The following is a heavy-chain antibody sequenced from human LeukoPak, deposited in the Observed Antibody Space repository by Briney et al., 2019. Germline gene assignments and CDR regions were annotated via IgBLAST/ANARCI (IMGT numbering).Heavy chain of an antibody. CDR1: GYTFTSYY. CDR3: ARARGLRYSSSWYYFDY. Sequence: ASVKVSCKASGYTFTSYYMHWVRQAPGQGLEWMGIINPSGGSTSYAQKFQGRVTMTRDMSTSTVYMELSSPRSEDTAVYYCARARGLRYSSSWYYFDYWGQGTLVTVSS. V-gene: IGHV1-46*01. J-gene: IGHJ4*02. CDR2: INPSGGST. D-gene: IGHD6-13*01.